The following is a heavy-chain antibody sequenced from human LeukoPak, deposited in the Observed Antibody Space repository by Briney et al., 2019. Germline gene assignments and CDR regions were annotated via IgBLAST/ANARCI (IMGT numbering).Heavy chain of an antibody. J-gene: IGHJ4*02. D-gene: IGHD5-18*01. CDR2: ISYDGSNK. Sequence: GGSLRLSCAASGFTFSSYGMHWVRQAPGKGLEWVAVISYDGSNKYYADSVKGRFTISRDNSKNTLYLQMNSLRAEDTAVYYCAKDLYSYGPDYWGQGTLVTVSS. CDR1: GFTFSSYG. CDR3: AKDLYSYGPDY. V-gene: IGHV3-30*18.